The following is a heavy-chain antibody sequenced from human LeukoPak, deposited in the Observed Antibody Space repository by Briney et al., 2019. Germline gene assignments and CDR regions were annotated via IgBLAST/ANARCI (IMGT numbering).Heavy chain of an antibody. J-gene: IGHJ3*02. CDR3: ARDKGIVGATNEPDAFDI. Sequence: SQTLSLTCTVSGGSISSGSYYWSWIRQPAGKGLEWIGRIYTSGSTNYYPFLKSRVTISIDTSKNLFSLKLSSVTAADTAVYYCARDKGIVGATNEPDAFDIWGRGTVVTVSS. D-gene: IGHD1-26*01. CDR2: IYTSGST. V-gene: IGHV4-61*02. CDR1: GGSISSGSYY.